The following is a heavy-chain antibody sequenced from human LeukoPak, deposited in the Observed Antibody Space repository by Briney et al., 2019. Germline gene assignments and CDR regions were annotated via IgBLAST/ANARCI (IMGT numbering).Heavy chain of an antibody. CDR3: ARGYYYDSSDHVGDY. Sequence: ASVKVSCKASNYTFTSYGISWVRQAPGQGLEWMAWINAYNGDTNYAQKLQGRVTLTTETSTSTAYMELRSLRSDDTAVYYCARGYYYDSSDHVGDYWGQGTLVTVSS. V-gene: IGHV1-18*01. J-gene: IGHJ4*02. D-gene: IGHD3-22*01. CDR2: INAYNGDT. CDR1: NYTFTSYG.